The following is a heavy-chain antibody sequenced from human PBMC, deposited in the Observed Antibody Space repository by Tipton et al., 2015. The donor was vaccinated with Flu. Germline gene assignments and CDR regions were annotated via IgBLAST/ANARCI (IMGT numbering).Heavy chain of an antibody. V-gene: IGHV4-34*01. D-gene: IGHD3-3*01. CDR3: ARDTIFGVAH. CDR1: GGSFSGYY. Sequence: TLSLTCAVYGGSFSGYYWSWIRQPPGKGLGWIGSIYYSGSTYYNPSLKSRVTISVDTSKNQFSLKLSSVTAADTAVYYCARDTIFGVAHWGQGTLVTVSS. J-gene: IGHJ4*02. CDR2: IYYSGST.